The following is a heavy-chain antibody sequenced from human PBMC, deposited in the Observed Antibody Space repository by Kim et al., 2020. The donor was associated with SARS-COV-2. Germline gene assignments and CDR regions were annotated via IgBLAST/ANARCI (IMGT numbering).Heavy chain of an antibody. D-gene: IGHD2-8*01. V-gene: IGHV3-74*01. Sequence: GGSLTLSCAASGFAFSGFWMHWVRQAPGTGLEWVSGIKTDGSIPRYADSVRGRFTISRDNAKNTLYLQMESLRREDTAVYYCVRDVTWSVDYWGQGTLVTVS. CDR3: VRDVTWSVDY. J-gene: IGHJ4*02. CDR1: GFAFSGFW. CDR2: IKTDGSIP.